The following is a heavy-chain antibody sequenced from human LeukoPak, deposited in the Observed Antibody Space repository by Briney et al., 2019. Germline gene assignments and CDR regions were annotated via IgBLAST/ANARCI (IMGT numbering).Heavy chain of an antibody. J-gene: IGHJ6*03. Sequence: ASVRVSCKASGYTFTVYYMHWVRQAPGQGLEGMGWINPNSGGTNYAQKLQGRVTMTRDTSISTAYMELSRLRSDDTAVYYCARDHEGYCSSTSCLHYYMDVWGKGTTVTVSS. CDR1: GYTFTVYY. CDR3: ARDHEGYCSSTSCLHYYMDV. CDR2: INPNSGGT. V-gene: IGHV1-2*02. D-gene: IGHD2-2*01.